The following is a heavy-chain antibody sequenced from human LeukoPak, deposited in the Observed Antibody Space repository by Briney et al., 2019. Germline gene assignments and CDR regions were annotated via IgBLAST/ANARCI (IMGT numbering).Heavy chain of an antibody. J-gene: IGHJ4*02. V-gene: IGHV3-23*01. Sequence: GGSLRLSCAASGFTFSSYAMSWVRQAQGKGLEWVSDISGSGGSTYYADSVKGRFTISRDNSKNTLYLQMNSLRAEDTAVYYCAKHWRKPSYIVVVTAIRGGSFDYWGQGTLVTVSS. CDR1: GFTFSSYA. D-gene: IGHD2-21*02. CDR3: AKHWRKPSYIVVVTAIRGGSFDY. CDR2: ISGSGGST.